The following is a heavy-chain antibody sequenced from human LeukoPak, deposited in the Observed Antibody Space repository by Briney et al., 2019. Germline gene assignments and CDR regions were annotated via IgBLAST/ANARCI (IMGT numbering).Heavy chain of an antibody. V-gene: IGHV1-2*02. Sequence: ASVKVSCKVSGYIFTGYYMHWVRQAPGQGLEWMGWINPTSGDTNYLQKFQGRVIMTRDTSISTAYMELSRVRSDDTAVYYCARGDGDGPARRAFDIWGQGTMVTVSS. CDR3: ARGDGDGPARRAFDI. J-gene: IGHJ3*02. D-gene: IGHD7-27*01. CDR1: GYIFTGYY. CDR2: INPTSGDT.